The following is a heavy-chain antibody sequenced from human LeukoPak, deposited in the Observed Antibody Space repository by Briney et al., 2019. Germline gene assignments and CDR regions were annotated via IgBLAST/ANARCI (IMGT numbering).Heavy chain of an antibody. CDR3: ARDTRMNTVGATRGFDY. CDR1: GFTFSSYE. CDR2: ISSSGSTI. D-gene: IGHD1-26*01. V-gene: IGHV3-48*03. J-gene: IGHJ4*02. Sequence: GGSLRLSCAASGFTFSSYEMNWVRQAPGKGLEWVSYISSSGSTIYYADSVKGRFTISRDNAKNSLYLQMNSLRAEDTAVYYCARDTRMNTVGATRGFDYWGQGTLVTVSS.